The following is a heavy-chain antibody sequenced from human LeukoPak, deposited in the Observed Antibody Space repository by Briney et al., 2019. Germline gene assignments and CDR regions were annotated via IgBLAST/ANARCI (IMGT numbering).Heavy chain of an antibody. J-gene: IGHJ4*02. CDR2: ISSSGGST. Sequence: GGSLRLSCAASGFTFSSSAMSWVRQAPGKGLEWVSVISSSGGSTYYADSVKGRFTIFRDNSKNTLYLQMSSLRAEDTAVYYCAKGSRSIAVDNLCDYWGQGTLVTVSS. D-gene: IGHD6-6*01. CDR1: GFTFSSSA. CDR3: AKGSRSIAVDNLCDY. V-gene: IGHV3-23*01.